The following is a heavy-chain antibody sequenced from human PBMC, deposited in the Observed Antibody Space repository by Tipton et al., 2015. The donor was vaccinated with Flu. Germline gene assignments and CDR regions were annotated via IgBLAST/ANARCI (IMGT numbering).Heavy chain of an antibody. Sequence: TLSLTCAVYGGSFSGYYWSWIRQPPGKGLEWIGEINHSGTTNYSPSHKSRVTISVDTSQKQFSLKLSSVTAADTAVYYCAKKDWNRSDWRHHWGQGTLVTVSS. J-gene: IGHJ5*02. CDR2: INHSGTT. CDR1: GGSFSGYY. CDR3: AKKDWNRSDWRHH. V-gene: IGHV4-34*01. D-gene: IGHD1-1*01.